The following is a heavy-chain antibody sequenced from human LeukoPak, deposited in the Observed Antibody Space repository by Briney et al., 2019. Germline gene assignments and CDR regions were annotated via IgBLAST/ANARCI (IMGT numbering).Heavy chain of an antibody. CDR1: GFTFSSYA. J-gene: IGHJ5*02. V-gene: IGHV3-30-3*01. CDR3: ARDSTFASEPDP. CDR2: ISYDGSNK. Sequence: GGSLRLSCAASGFTFSSYAMHWVRQAPGKGLEWVAVISYDGSNKYYADSVKGRFTISRDNSKNALYLQMNSLRAEDTAVYYCARDSTFASEPDPWGQGTLVTVPS.